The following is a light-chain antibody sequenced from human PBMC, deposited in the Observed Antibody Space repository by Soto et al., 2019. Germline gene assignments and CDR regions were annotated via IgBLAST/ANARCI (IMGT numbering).Light chain of an antibody. CDR1: QSISSW. Sequence: DIQMTQSPSTLSASAGDRVTITCRASQSISSWLAWYQQKPGKAPKLLIYKASTLESGVPSRFSGSGFGTEFTLTISSLQPDDFATYYCQQYNVYSLTFGQGTKVEIK. V-gene: IGKV1-5*03. CDR3: QQYNVYSLT. CDR2: KAS. J-gene: IGKJ1*01.